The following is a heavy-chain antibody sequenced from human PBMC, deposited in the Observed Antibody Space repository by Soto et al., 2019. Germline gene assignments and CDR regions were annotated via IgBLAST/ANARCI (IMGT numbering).Heavy chain of an antibody. V-gene: IGHV3-23*01. CDR3: AKDYGDYGWFDP. D-gene: IGHD4-17*01. J-gene: IGHJ5*02. CDR1: GFTFSSYA. Sequence: EVQLLESGGGLVQPGGSLRLSCAASGFTFSSYAMSWVRQAPGKGLEWVSAISGSGGSTYYADSVKGRFTISRDNSKNTLYLQMNSLRSEDTAVYYCAKDYGDYGWFDPWGQGTLVTVSS. CDR2: ISGSGGST.